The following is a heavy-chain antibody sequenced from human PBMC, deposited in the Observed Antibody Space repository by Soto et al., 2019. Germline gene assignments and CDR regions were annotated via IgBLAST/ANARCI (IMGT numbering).Heavy chain of an antibody. CDR1: GFTVSSNY. D-gene: IGHD6-13*01. CDR3: ARDQGWQQLDYYYGMDV. J-gene: IGHJ6*02. V-gene: IGHV3-53*01. Sequence: GGSLRLSCAASGFTVSSNYMSWVRQAPGKGLEWVSVIYSGGSTYYADSVKGRFTISRDNSKNTLYLQMNSLRAEDTAVYYCARDQGWQQLDYYYGMDVWGQGTTVTVSS. CDR2: IYSGGST.